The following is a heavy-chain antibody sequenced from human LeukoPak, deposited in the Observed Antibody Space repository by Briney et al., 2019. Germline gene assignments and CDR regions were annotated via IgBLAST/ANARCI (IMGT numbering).Heavy chain of an antibody. V-gene: IGHV3-9*01. CDR1: GFNYHDYA. CDR3: AKDHGSGFYYFDY. CDR2: ISGYGGVI. Sequence: GRSLTLSCAASGFNYHDYAIHSVRQVQAKSMEWVAGISGYGGVIGSAESVKGRFIISRDNDKHSLSLQMNSLRADDTALYYCAKDHGSGFYYFDYWGQGTLVTVSS. J-gene: IGHJ4*02. D-gene: IGHD6-19*01.